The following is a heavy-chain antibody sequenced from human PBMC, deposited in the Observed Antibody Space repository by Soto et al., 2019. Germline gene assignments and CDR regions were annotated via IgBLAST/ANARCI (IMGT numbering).Heavy chain of an antibody. CDR2: IFYAGTT. J-gene: IGHJ6*02. D-gene: IGHD1-1*01. CDR3: TRHAIIPKLQYGMDV. V-gene: IGHV4-59*02. CDR1: GGSVSGYY. Sequence: PSETLSLTCTVSGGSVSGYYWSWIRQPPGKGLEWLGYIFYAGTTMYNPSVKSRVTISVDTSKNQFSLRLSSLTAADTAVYYCTRHAIIPKLQYGMDVWGQGTTVT.